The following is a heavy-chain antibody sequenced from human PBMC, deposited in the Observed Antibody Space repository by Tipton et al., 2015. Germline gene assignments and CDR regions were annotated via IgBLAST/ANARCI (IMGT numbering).Heavy chain of an antibody. D-gene: IGHD4/OR15-4a*01. CDR2: VHSRGVT. CDR1: GGSVNDYY. V-gene: IGHV4-59*02. CDR3: ARDPAGDYGH. J-gene: IGHJ4*02. Sequence: TLSLTCSVSGGSVNDYYWSWIRQAPGKGLEWIGYVHSRGVTKYAPSLKSRVTVSVDTSKNLFNLRLTSMTAADTAVYFCARDPAGDYGHWGQGTLVTVSS.